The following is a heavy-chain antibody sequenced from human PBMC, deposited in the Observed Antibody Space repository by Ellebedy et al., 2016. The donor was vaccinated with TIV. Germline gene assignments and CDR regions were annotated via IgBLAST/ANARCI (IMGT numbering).Heavy chain of an antibody. Sequence: ASVKVSCKASGYTFTSYGISWVRQAPGQGLEWMGWISAYNGNTNYAQKLQGRVTMTTDTSTSTAYMELSSLRSEDTAVYYCARGGPAYCGGDCYSQMNAFYGMDVWGQGTTVTVSS. CDR2: ISAYNGNT. D-gene: IGHD2-21*02. V-gene: IGHV1-18*01. CDR1: GYTFTSYG. CDR3: ARGGPAYCGGDCYSQMNAFYGMDV. J-gene: IGHJ6*02.